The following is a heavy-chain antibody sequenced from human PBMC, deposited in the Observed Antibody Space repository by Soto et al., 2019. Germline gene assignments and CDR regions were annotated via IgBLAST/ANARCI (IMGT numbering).Heavy chain of an antibody. CDR1: GYSFTSYW. J-gene: IGHJ6*02. D-gene: IGHD2-21*01. CDR2: IYPGDSDT. CDR3: ARHGDGYYYYYGMDV. V-gene: IGHV5-51*01. Sequence: GESLKISCKGSGYSFTSYWIGWVRQMPGKGLEWMGIIYPGDSDTRYSPSFQGQVTISADKSISTAYLQWSSLKASDTAMYYCARHGDGYYYYYGMDVWGQRTTVTVSS.